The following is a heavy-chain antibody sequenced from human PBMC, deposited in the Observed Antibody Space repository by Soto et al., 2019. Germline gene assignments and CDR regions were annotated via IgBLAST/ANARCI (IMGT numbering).Heavy chain of an antibody. D-gene: IGHD2-15*01. J-gene: IGHJ4*02. V-gene: IGHV4-34*01. CDR2: INHSGST. Sequence: PSETLSLTCAVYGGSFSGYYWSWIRQPPGKGLEWIGEINHSGSTNYNPSLKSRVTISVDTSKNQFSLKLSSVTAADTALYYCAREGFLGYCSGGSCYADYWGQGTLVTVSS. CDR3: AREGFLGYCSGGSCYADY. CDR1: GGSFSGYY.